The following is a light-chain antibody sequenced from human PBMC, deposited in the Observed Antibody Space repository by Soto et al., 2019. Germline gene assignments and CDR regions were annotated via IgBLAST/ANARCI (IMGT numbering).Light chain of an antibody. CDR1: SSDVGRSYNL. CDR2: EDT. V-gene: IGLV2-23*02. J-gene: IGLJ2*01. Sequence: QSALTQPASVSGSPGQSITISCTGTSSDVGRSYNLVSWYQQHPGKVPIFMIYEDTNRPSGISNRFSGSKSGNTASLTVSGLQAEDEADYYCCSYAGSITFVVFGGGTKVTVL. CDR3: CSYAGSITFVV.